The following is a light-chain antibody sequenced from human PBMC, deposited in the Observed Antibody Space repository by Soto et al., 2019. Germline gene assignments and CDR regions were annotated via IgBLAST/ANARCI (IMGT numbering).Light chain of an antibody. CDR2: EVS. CDR3: QSYDSSLSGSV. V-gene: IGLV2-14*01. Sequence: QSVLTQPASVSGSPGQSITISCTGTSGDVGGYDYVSWYQQHPGKPPKLLIYEVSNRPSGVSNRFSGSKSGNTASLTISGLQAEDEADFYCQSYDSSLSGSVFGTGTKVTVL. J-gene: IGLJ1*01. CDR1: SGDVGGYDY.